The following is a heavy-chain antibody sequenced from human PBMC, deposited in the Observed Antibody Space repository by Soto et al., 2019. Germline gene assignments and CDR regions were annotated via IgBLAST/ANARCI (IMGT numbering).Heavy chain of an antibody. D-gene: IGHD3-10*01. CDR3: ARDHAPVVTMVRGVIITDRKPYYGMDV. Sequence: ASVKVSCKASGYTFTSYGISWVRQAPGQGLEWMGWISAYNGNTNYAQKLQGRVTMTTDTSTSTAYMELRSLRSDDTAVYYCARDHAPVVTMVRGVIITDRKPYYGMDVWGQGTTVTVPS. J-gene: IGHJ6*02. CDR1: GYTFTSYG. CDR2: ISAYNGNT. V-gene: IGHV1-18*04.